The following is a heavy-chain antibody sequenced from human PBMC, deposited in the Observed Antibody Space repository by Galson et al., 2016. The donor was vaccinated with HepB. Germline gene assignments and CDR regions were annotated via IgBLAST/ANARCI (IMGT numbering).Heavy chain of an antibody. CDR2: INAYNGNT. J-gene: IGHJ5*02. CDR1: GYTFTNYI. V-gene: IGHV1-18*04. CDR3: ARLGARYSDYVFDN. Sequence: SVKVSCKASGYTFTNYIIGWARQAPGQGLEWMAWINAYNGNTNYVQKFQDRVSMTIDTSTTTAYMELRTLRSDDTAIYYCARLGARYSDYVFDNWGQGTLVTVSS. D-gene: IGHD4-11*01.